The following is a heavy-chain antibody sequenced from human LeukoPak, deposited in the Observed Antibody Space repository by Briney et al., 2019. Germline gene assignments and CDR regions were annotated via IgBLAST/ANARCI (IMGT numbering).Heavy chain of an antibody. CDR2: IIPIFGTA. CDR3: ARGAAAGKGPLAHYYYGMDV. V-gene: IGHV1-69*13. J-gene: IGHJ6*02. CDR1: GGTFRSYV. D-gene: IGHD6-13*01. Sequence: ASVKVSCKASGGTFRSYVISWVRQAPGQGLEWMGGIIPIFGTANYAQKFQGRVTITADESTSTAYMELSSLRSEDTAVYYCARGAAAGKGPLAHYYYGMDVWGQGTTVTVSS.